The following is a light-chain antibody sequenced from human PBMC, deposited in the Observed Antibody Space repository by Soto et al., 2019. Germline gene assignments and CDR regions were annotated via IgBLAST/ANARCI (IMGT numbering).Light chain of an antibody. CDR1: SSDVGGYNY. V-gene: IGLV2-14*01. CDR3: SSYTSSSTHV. J-gene: IGLJ1*01. CDR2: EVS. Sequence: QSVLTQPASVSGSPGQSITISCTGTSSDVGGYNYVSWYQQHPGKAPKLMIYEVSNRPSGVSNRFSGSKSGNTASLTISGLQAEDEADYYRSSYTSSSTHVFGTGTK.